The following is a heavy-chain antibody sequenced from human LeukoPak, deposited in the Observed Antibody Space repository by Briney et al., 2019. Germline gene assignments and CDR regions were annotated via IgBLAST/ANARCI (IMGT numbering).Heavy chain of an antibody. CDR2: ISAYNGNT. D-gene: IGHD1-14*01. CDR1: GYTFTTYG. Sequence: ASVKVSCKASGYTFTTYGISWVRQAPGQGLEWMGRISAYNGNTNYAQKLQGRVTMTTDTSKSTAYVELRSLRSDDTAVYCCAREAPTWRERTTNWFDPWGQGTLVTVSS. CDR3: AREAPTWRERTTNWFDP. V-gene: IGHV1-18*01. J-gene: IGHJ5*02.